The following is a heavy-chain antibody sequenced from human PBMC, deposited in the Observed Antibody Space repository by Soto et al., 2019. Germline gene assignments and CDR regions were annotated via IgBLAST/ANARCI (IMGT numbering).Heavy chain of an antibody. Sequence: QVHLVESGGGAVQPGRSLRLSCAASGFTFSRYGMHWVRQSPGKGLEWVAVTSYDGSRKFYPDSVKGRFTISRDNSNNSLFLDMNSLKPEDTAMYYCAKERGGCSGGACYDGLDVWGQGTTVTVSS. D-gene: IGHD2-15*01. CDR1: GFTFSRYG. J-gene: IGHJ6*02. CDR2: TSYDGSRK. CDR3: AKERGGCSGGACYDGLDV. V-gene: IGHV3-30*18.